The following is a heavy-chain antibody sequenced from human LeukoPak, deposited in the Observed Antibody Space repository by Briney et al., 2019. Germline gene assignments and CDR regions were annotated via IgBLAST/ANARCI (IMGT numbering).Heavy chain of an antibody. CDR1: GFTFSSYS. D-gene: IGHD3-10*01. CDR3: ARDFYYGSGSPLHYFDY. Sequence: GGSLRLSCAASGFTFSSYSMNWVRQAPGKGLEWVSSISSSSSYMYYADSVKGRFTISRDNAKNSLYLQMNSLRAEDTAVYYCARDFYYGSGSPLHYFDYWGQGTLVTVSS. J-gene: IGHJ4*02. CDR2: ISSSSSYM. V-gene: IGHV3-21*01.